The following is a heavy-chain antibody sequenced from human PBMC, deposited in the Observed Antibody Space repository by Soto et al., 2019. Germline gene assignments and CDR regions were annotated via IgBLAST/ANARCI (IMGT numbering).Heavy chain of an antibody. CDR2: IYYRGNA. Sequence: PSETLALTCSVSDDCMNSDKYYWGWIRQPPGKGLEWIGSIYYRGNAYYNPSLQARVTISLDKSKSQFSLKLNSVTAADSAVYFCARLEGLATISYYFDFWGPGALVTVSS. J-gene: IGHJ4*02. CDR1: DDCMNSDKYY. D-gene: IGHD3-9*01. V-gene: IGHV4-39*01. CDR3: ARLEGLATISYYFDF.